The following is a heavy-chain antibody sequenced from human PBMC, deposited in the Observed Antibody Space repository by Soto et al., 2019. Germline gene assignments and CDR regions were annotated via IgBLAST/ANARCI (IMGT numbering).Heavy chain of an antibody. CDR1: GFTFDNYG. V-gene: IGHV3-30*18. J-gene: IGHJ6*02. CDR2: ISYDGSYK. D-gene: IGHD5-18*01. Sequence: GGSLRLSCAASGFTFDNYGMHWVRQAPGKGLEWVSGISYDGSYKYYADSVKGRFIISRDNPKNTLYLQMNSLRTEDTAVYYCAKELSHSYGYTRYHFYGMDVWGPGTTATVSS. CDR3: AKELSHSYGYTRYHFYGMDV.